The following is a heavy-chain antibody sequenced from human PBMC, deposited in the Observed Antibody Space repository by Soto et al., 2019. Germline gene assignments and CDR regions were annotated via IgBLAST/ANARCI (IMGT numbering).Heavy chain of an antibody. J-gene: IGHJ5*02. CDR2: IWYDGTIK. D-gene: IGHD1-26*01. V-gene: IGHV3-33*03. CDR3: AKNQGVELVPLATVDWFDP. Sequence: SLRLSCAASGFTFTNHAMHWVRQAPCKGLEWVAAIWYDGTIKYYADSVKGRLTISRDNSKSTVYLELNNLSAEDTAVYHCAKNQGVELVPLATVDWFDPWGQGSVVTVSS. CDR1: GFTFTNHA.